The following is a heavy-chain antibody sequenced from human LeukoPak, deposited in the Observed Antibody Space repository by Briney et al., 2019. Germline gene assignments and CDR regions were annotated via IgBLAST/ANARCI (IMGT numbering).Heavy chain of an antibody. V-gene: IGHV4-4*02. Sequence: PGGTLSLTCAVSGGSISSCNWWSGVRPPPGKGVEWIGEIYPSGSTNYNPSLNSRVTISEDKSKHQSIPTLSSVPAPPPAVYYCTRVGESSGRRVNYWGKGTLVTVSS. J-gene: IGHJ4*02. CDR2: IYPSGST. CDR1: GGSISSCNW. D-gene: IGHD6-25*01. CDR3: TRVGESSGRRVNY.